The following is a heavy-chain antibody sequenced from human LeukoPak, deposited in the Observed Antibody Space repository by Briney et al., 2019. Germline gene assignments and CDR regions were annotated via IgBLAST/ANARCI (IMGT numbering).Heavy chain of an antibody. V-gene: IGHV3-30*02. CDR3: VKNEEIAVQNVYYYYMGV. CDR1: GFTFSGYG. CDR2: IRSDGSEE. Sequence: SGGSLRLSCAASGFTFSGYGMHWVRQAPGKGLEWVAFIRSDGSEEDYADSVKGRLTISRDNSKNTLSLQMNGLRPEDTAVYFCVKNEEIAVQNVYYYYMGVWGRGAPVTVSS. D-gene: IGHD6-19*01. J-gene: IGHJ6*03.